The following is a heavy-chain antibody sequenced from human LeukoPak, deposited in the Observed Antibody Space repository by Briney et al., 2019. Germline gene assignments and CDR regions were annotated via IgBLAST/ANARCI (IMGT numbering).Heavy chain of an antibody. CDR3: ARVYDYVWGTRSLDAFDI. Sequence: PGGSLRLSCAASGFTFSSSAMSWVRQAPGKGLEWVSTISGSGDRTYYADSVKGRFTISRDNAKNSLYLQMNSLRAEDTAVYYCARVYDYVWGTRSLDAFDIWGQGTMVTVSS. CDR2: ISGSGDRT. D-gene: IGHD3-16*01. CDR1: GFTFSSSA. J-gene: IGHJ3*02. V-gene: IGHV3-23*01.